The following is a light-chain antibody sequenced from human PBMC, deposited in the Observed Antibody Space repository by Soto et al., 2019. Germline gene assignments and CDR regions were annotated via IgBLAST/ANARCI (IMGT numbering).Light chain of an antibody. CDR2: DVT. CDR3: CSYTSGRHLVV. V-gene: IGLV2-14*03. CDR1: SGYVGGYNY. Sequence: QSVLTQPASVSGSPGQSITISCSGTSGYVGGYNYVSWYQHHPGKAPKLIIYDVTYRPSGVSDRFSGSKSGNMASLAISGLQAEDEAAYYCCSYTSGRHLVVFGGGTQVTVL. J-gene: IGLJ2*01.